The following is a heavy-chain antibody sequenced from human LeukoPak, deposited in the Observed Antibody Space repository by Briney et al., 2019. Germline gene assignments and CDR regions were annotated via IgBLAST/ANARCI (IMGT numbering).Heavy chain of an antibody. CDR1: GGSISTYY. CDR3: ARHSRNYAPEDWFDP. D-gene: IGHD4-11*01. J-gene: IGHJ5*02. CDR2: IYNSGIT. V-gene: IGHV4-59*08. Sequence: SETLSLTCTVSGGSISTYYWSWIRQPPGKGLGWIGCIYNSGITNYNPPLKSRVTISVDTSKNQFSLKLSSVTAADTAVYYCARHSRNYAPEDWFDPWGQGTLVTVSS.